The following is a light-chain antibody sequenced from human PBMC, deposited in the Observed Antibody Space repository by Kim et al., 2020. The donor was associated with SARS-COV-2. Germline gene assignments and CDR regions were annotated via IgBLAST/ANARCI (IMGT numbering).Light chain of an antibody. V-gene: IGKV1-33*01. CDR3: QQYDNLPLT. CDR2: AAS. J-gene: IGKJ4*01. Sequence: DIQMTQSPSSLSASVGDRVTITCQASQDISNYLNWYQQKPGKAPKLLIYAASNLETGVPSRFSGSGSGTDFTFTISSLQPEDFATYYCQQYDNLPLTFGGGTKVDIK. CDR1: QDISNY.